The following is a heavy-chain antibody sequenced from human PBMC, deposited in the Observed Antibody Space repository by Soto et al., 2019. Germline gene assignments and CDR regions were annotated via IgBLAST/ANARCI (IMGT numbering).Heavy chain of an antibody. J-gene: IGHJ2*01. CDR2: ISSSSSTI. CDR1: GFTFSSYS. V-gene: IGHV3-48*02. D-gene: IGHD3-3*01. Sequence: EVQLVESGGGLVQPGGSLRLSCAASGFTFSSYSMNWVRQAPGKGLEWVSYISSSSSTIYYADSVKGRFTISRDNAKNSLYLQMNSLRDEDTAVYYCARDMGDFWSGYTDWYFDLWGRGTLVTVSS. CDR3: ARDMGDFWSGYTDWYFDL.